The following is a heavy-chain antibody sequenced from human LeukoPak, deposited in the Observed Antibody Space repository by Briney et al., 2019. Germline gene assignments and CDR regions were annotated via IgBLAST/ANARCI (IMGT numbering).Heavy chain of an antibody. CDR3: ARQTGSGLFILP. CDR2: IYYTGNT. D-gene: IGHD3/OR15-3a*01. V-gene: IGHV4-39*01. J-gene: IGHJ4*02. CDR1: GYPISSSHY. Sequence: SETLSLTCIVSGYPISSSHYWGWIRQPPGMGPEWIGSIYYTGNTYYNASLKSQVSISIDTSKNQFSLKLTSVTAADTAVYYCARQTGSGLFILPGGQGTLVTVSS.